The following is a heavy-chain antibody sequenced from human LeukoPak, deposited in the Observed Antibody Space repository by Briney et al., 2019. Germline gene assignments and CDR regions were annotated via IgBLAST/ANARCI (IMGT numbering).Heavy chain of an antibody. CDR3: ARRLWGPSYAYDC. D-gene: IGHD2-2*01. CDR1: GGSISSSSYY. V-gene: IGHV4-39*01. J-gene: IGHJ4*02. CDR2: IYYSGST. Sequence: SETLSLTCTVSGGSISSSSYYWGWIRQPPGKGLEWIGSIYYSGSTYYNPSLKSRVTISVDTSKNQFSLKLSSVTAADTAVYYCARRLWGPSYAYDCWGQGTLVTVSS.